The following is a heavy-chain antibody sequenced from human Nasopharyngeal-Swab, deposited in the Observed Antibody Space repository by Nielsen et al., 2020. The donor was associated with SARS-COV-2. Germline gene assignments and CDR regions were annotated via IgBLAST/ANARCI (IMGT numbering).Heavy chain of an antibody. V-gene: IGHV3-23*01. CDR1: GFTFDDSA. Sequence: GESLKISCAASGFTFDDSAMHWVRQAPGKGLEWVSVISGSDHTTYYADSVKGRFTISRDNSKNTVNLQMNSLRVEDTAIYYCAKDRDSGDDSDDYYHYYGMDVWGQGTTVTVFS. CDR2: ISGSDHTT. D-gene: IGHD5-12*01. J-gene: IGHJ6*02. CDR3: AKDRDSGDDSDDYYHYYGMDV.